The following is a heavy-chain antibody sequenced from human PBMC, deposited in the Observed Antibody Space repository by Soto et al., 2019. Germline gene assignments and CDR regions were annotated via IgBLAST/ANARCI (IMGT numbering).Heavy chain of an antibody. CDR2: ISYDGSNK. CDR3: ARVRSGSSWFPDYYYGMDV. Sequence: GGSLRLSCAASGFTFSSYAMHWVRQAPGKGLEWVAVISYDGSNKYYADSVKGRFTISRDNSKNTLYLQMNSLRAEDTAVYYCARVRSGSSWFPDYYYGMDVWGQGTTVTVSS. D-gene: IGHD6-13*01. CDR1: GFTFSSYA. V-gene: IGHV3-30-3*01. J-gene: IGHJ6*02.